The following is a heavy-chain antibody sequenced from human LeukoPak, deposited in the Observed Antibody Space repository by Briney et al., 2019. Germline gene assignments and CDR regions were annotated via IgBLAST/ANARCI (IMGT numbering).Heavy chain of an antibody. CDR3: ARRVYYSDSSAYYPENWFDP. CDR1: GYSFTSYW. Sequence: GESLKISCKGSGYSFTSYWIGWVRQMPGKGLEWMGIIYPDDSDTRYSPSVQGQVTISADKSISTAYLQWSSLKASDSAIYYCARRVYYSDSSAYYPENWFDPWGQGTLVTVSS. D-gene: IGHD3-22*01. V-gene: IGHV5-51*01. CDR2: IYPDDSDT. J-gene: IGHJ5*02.